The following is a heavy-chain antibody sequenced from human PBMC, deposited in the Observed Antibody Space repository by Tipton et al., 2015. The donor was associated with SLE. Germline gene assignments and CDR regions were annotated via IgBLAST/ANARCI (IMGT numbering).Heavy chain of an antibody. J-gene: IGHJ4*02. D-gene: IGHD4-17*01. V-gene: IGHV3-74*01. CDR2: INGEGSSS. Sequence: GSLRLSCVASGFTFSNYWMHWVRQAPGKGLVRVSRINGEGSSSYYADSVKGRFTISRDSSKNTLYLQMNSLRAEDTAVYYCAKGDYGDYLHYFEYWGQGTLVTVSS. CDR1: GFTFSNYW. CDR3: AKGDYGDYLHYFEY.